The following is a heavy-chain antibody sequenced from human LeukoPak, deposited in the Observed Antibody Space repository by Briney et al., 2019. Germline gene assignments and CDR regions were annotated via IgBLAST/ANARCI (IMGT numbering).Heavy chain of an antibody. V-gene: IGHV3-30*03. J-gene: IGHJ4*02. Sequence: PGGSLRLSCAASGLTFSSYGMHWVRQAPGKGLEWVAVISYDGGNEYYADSVKGRFTISRDNSKNTVYLQMNSLRAEDSAVYYCVGTVPAASTQGWDCRGQGTLVTVSS. D-gene: IGHD2-2*01. CDR1: GLTFSSYG. CDR2: ISYDGGNE. CDR3: VGTVPAASTQGWDC.